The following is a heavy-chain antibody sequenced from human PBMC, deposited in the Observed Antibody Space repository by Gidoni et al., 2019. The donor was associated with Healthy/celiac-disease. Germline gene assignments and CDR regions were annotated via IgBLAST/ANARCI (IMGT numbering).Heavy chain of an antibody. Sequence: QVQLVQSGAEVKKPGSSVKVSCKASGGTFSSYTISWVRQAPGQGLEWMGRISPILGIANYAQKFQGRVTITADKSTSTAYMELSSLRSEDTAVYYCARDPLRGYSGYDHYWGQGTLVTVSS. CDR2: ISPILGIA. CDR3: ARDPLRGYSGYDHY. V-gene: IGHV1-69*08. J-gene: IGHJ4*02. D-gene: IGHD5-12*01. CDR1: GGTFSSYT.